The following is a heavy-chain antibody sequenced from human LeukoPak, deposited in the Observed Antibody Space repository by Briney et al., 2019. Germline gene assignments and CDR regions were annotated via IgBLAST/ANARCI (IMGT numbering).Heavy chain of an antibody. CDR3: ARDRAGATTDY. D-gene: IGHD1-26*01. CDR1: GFTFSSYG. V-gene: IGHV3-21*01. Sequence: GGSLRLSCAASGFTFSSYGMNWVRQAPGKGLEWVSSISSSSSYIYYADSVKGRFTISRDNAKNSLYLQMNSLRAEDTAVYYCARDRAGATTDYWGQGTLVTVSS. CDR2: ISSSSSYI. J-gene: IGHJ4*02.